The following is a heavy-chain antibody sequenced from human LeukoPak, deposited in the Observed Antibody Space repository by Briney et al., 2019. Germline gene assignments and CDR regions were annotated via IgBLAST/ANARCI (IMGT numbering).Heavy chain of an antibody. J-gene: IGHJ4*02. Sequence: ASVKVSCKASGGTFSSYAISWARQAPGQGLEWMGRIIPILGIANYAQKFQGRVTITADKSTSTAYMELSSLRSEDTAVYYCARAHYDSSGYDTYYFDYWGQGTLVTVSS. CDR1: GGTFSSYA. CDR2: IIPILGIA. D-gene: IGHD3-22*01. CDR3: ARAHYDSSGYDTYYFDY. V-gene: IGHV1-69*04.